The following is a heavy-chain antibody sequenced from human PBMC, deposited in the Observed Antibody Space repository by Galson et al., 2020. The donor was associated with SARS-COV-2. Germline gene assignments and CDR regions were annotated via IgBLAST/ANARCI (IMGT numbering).Heavy chain of an antibody. CDR1: GGSFSGYF. CDR3: AREKRMTIFGVVGSYGMDV. CDR2: IHHSGST. Sequence: SETLSLTCAVYGGSFSGYFWSWIRQPPGKGLEWIGEIHHSGSTNYNPSLKSRVTISVDTSKNQFSLKLSSVTAADTAVYYCAREKRMTIFGVVGSYGMDVWGQGTTDTVSS. D-gene: IGHD3-3*01. J-gene: IGHJ6*02. V-gene: IGHV4-34*01.